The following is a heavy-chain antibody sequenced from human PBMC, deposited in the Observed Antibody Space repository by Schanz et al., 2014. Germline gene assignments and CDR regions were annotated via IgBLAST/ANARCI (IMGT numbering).Heavy chain of an antibody. J-gene: IGHJ4*02. D-gene: IGHD3-9*01. CDR3: AKVRYSSGWRGDYFDA. CDR1: GFVFGDYY. CDR2: ISDSGTYT. Sequence: QVHLLESGGGLVEPGGSLRLSCAASGFVFGDYYMTWIRQAPGKGLEWLSYISDSGTYTNYADSVKGRFTISRDNSKNTLYLQMNSLRAEDAAVYYCAKVRYSSGWRGDYFDAWGQGTLVTVAS. V-gene: IGHV3-11*05.